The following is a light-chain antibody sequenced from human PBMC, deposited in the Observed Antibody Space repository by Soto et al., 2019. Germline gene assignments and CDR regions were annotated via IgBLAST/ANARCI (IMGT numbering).Light chain of an antibody. V-gene: IGKV4-1*01. CDR3: QKYYSTPIT. Sequence: DIVMTQSPDSLAVSLGERATINCKSSQSVLHSSNNKNYLAWYQQKPGQPPKLLIYWASTRESGVPDRFSGSRSGTDFTLTISSLQAEDVAVYYCQKYYSTPITFGQGTRLEIK. J-gene: IGKJ5*01. CDR2: WAS. CDR1: QSVLHSSNNKNY.